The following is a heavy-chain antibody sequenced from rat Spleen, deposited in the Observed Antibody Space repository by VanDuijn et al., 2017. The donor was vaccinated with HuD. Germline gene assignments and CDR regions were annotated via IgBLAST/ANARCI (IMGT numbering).Heavy chain of an antibody. V-gene: IGHV5-31*01. D-gene: IGHD1-4*01. CDR1: GFTFNNYW. CDR3: ARSYPYYFDY. Sequence: EVQLVESGGDLVQPGRSVKLSCAASGFTFNNYWMTWVRQAPGMGLEWIASISNARGITYYPDSVKGRFTISRDNAKSTLYLQMDSLRSEDTASYYCARSYPYYFDYWGQGVMVTVSS. J-gene: IGHJ2*01. CDR2: ISNARGIT.